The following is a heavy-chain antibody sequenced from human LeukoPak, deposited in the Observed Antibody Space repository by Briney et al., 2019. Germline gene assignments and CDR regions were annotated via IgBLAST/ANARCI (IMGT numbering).Heavy chain of an antibody. CDR3: ARGVDQVWELLAY. J-gene: IGHJ4*02. CDR1: GGSIGSSNYY. CDR2: IYSSGST. D-gene: IGHD1-26*01. Sequence: SETLSLTCTVSGGSIGSSNYYWGWIRQPPGKGLEWIGHIYSSGSTYYNPSLKSRVTISVDTSKNQFSLRLSSVTAADTAVYYCARGVDQVWELLAYWGQGTLVTVSS. V-gene: IGHV4-39*07.